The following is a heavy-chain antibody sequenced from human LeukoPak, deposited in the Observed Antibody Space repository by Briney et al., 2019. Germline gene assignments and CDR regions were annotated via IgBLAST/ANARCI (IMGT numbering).Heavy chain of an antibody. D-gene: IGHD3-3*01. CDR3: TTENEGDYDFRSGVQYNWFDP. CDR1: GFTFSNAW. CDR2: IKSKTDGGTT. Sequence: GGSLRLSCAASGFTFSNAWMSWVRQAPGKGLEWVGRIKSKTDGGTTDYAAPAKGRFTISRDDSKNTLYLQMNSLKTEDTAVYYCTTENEGDYDFRSGVQYNWFDPWGQGTLVTVSS. J-gene: IGHJ5*02. V-gene: IGHV3-15*01.